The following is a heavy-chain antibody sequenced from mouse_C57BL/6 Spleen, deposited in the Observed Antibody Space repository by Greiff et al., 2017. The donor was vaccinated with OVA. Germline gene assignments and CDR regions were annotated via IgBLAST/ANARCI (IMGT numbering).Heavy chain of an antibody. Sequence: VQLQQSGPELVKPGASVKISCKASGYSFTGYYMNWVKQSPEKSLEWIGEINPSTGGTTYNQKFKAKATLTVDKSSSTAYMQLKSLTSEDSAVYYCATLYGNYPDYWGQGTTLTVSS. J-gene: IGHJ2*01. CDR2: INPSTGGT. CDR1: GYSFTGYY. CDR3: ATLYGNYPDY. D-gene: IGHD2-1*01. V-gene: IGHV1-42*01.